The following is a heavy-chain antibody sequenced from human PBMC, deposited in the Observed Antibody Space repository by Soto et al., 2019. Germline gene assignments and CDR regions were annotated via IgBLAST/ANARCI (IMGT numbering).Heavy chain of an antibody. D-gene: IGHD5-12*01. CDR1: TFTFNTYA. CDR3: AQQKGYRVWGEGFDN. Sequence: PGGSLRLSCTAATFTFNTYAMSWVRQAPGKGLEWVSGISGSGGSTYYADSVKGRFTISRDNSRNTLFLQMNSLRVEDTALYYCAQQKGYRVWGEGFDNWGQGTLLTVSS. J-gene: IGHJ4*02. V-gene: IGHV3-23*01. CDR2: ISGSGGST.